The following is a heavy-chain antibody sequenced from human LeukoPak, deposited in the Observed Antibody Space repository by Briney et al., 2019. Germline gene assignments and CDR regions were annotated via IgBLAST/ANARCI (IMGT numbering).Heavy chain of an antibody. D-gene: IGHD6-6*01. Sequence: GASVKVPCKASGYTFTGYYMHWVRQAPGQGLEWMGWINPNSGGTNCAQKFQGRVTMTRDTSISTAYMELSRLRSDDTAVYYCARDMNRQLVPDYWGQGTLVTVSS. CDR1: GYTFTGYY. CDR3: ARDMNRQLVPDY. CDR2: INPNSGGT. J-gene: IGHJ4*02. V-gene: IGHV1-2*02.